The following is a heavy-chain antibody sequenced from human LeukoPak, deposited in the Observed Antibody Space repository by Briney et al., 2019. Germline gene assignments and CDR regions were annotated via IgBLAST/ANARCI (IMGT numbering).Heavy chain of an antibody. V-gene: IGHV3-33*01. Sequence: GGSLRLSCTASGFTFSDYGMHWVRQAPGKGLEWVAFIWYDGTNKYYVDSVKGRFTISRDSSKNTLYLQMNSLRADDTAVYYCARAEGDYLNYYGMDVWGQGTTVTVSS. CDR1: GFTFSDYG. J-gene: IGHJ6*02. CDR3: ARAEGDYLNYYGMDV. CDR2: IWYDGTNK. D-gene: IGHD4-17*01.